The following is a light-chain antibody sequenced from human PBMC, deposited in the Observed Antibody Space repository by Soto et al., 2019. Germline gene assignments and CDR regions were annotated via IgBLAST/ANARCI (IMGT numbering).Light chain of an antibody. CDR2: GAS. CDR1: ESVKDN. V-gene: IGKV3-15*01. J-gene: IGKJ1*01. CDR3: QQYNNWPPT. Sequence: IVMTQSPATLSLSPGVRATLSCRASESVKDNLAWYQQKPGQAPRLLIYGASTRASAFPARFSGSGSGTEFTLTISSLQSEDFAVYYCQQYNNWPPTFGQGTKVDIK.